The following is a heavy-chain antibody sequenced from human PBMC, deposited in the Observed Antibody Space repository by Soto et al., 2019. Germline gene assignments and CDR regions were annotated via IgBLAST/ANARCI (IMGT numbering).Heavy chain of an antibody. CDR3: AKKYYYGSEAFDI. CDR1: GFTFSSYA. J-gene: IGHJ3*02. CDR2: ISGSGGAT. V-gene: IGHV3-23*01. Sequence: GGSLRLSCAASGFTFSSYAMSWVRQAPGKGLEWVSTISGSGGATYYADSVKGRFTISRDNSKNKLYLQMNSLRAEDTAVYYCAKKYYYGSEAFDIWGQGTMVTVSS. D-gene: IGHD3-10*01.